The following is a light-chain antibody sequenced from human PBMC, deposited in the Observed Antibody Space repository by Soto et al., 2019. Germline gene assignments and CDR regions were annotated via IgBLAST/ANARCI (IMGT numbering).Light chain of an antibody. CDR1: SSDVGGYNY. Sequence: QSALTQPRSVSGSPGQSVTISCTGTSSDVGGYNYVSWYQQHPGKAPKLMIYDVSKRPSGVPDRFSGSNSGNTASLTISGLQAEDEADYFCAAWDDRLTAYWVFGGGTKLTVL. CDR3: AAWDDRLTAYWV. CDR2: DVS. V-gene: IGLV2-11*01. J-gene: IGLJ3*02.